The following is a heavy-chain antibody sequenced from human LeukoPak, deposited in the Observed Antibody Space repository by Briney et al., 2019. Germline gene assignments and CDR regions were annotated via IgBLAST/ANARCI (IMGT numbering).Heavy chain of an antibody. D-gene: IGHD3-22*01. CDR2: IKQDGSLQ. CDR1: GFTFSSFW. J-gene: IGHJ4*02. CDR3: ATSYDSGGCD. Sequence: PGGSLRLSCTASGFTFSSFWMAWVRQAPGKGLEWVANIKQDGSLQHYGDSVKGRFTISRDNAKNSLYLQMNNLRAEDTALYYCATSYDSGGCDWGQGTLVTVSS. V-gene: IGHV3-7*01.